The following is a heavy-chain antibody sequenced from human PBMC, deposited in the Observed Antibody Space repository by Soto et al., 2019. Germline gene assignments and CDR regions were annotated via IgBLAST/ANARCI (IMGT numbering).Heavy chain of an antibody. J-gene: IGHJ4*02. Sequence: QITLKESGPTLVKPTQTLTLTCTFSGFSLSTSGVGVGWIRQPPGKALAWLGLIYWNDDKRYSPSLKSTLTTSKDTSKNQVVLNMTNMDPVDTATYFCARRPRYSNYVDYWGQGTLVTVSS. D-gene: IGHD4-4*01. CDR1: GFSLSTSGVG. CDR3: ARRPRYSNYVDY. CDR2: IYWNDDK. V-gene: IGHV2-5*01.